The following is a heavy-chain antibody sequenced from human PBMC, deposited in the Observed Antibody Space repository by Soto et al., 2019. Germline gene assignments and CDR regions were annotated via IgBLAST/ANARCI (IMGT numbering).Heavy chain of an antibody. J-gene: IGHJ4*02. CDR1: GSPFISIP. D-gene: IGHD5-12*01. CDR2: ISARGGSS. V-gene: IGHV3-23*01. Sequence: EVHLLNSGEALFRRGGSWNFPFQASGSPFISIPLAWARRAPGKGLEWVSVISARGGSSYFADSVKGRFTISRDNSKNVLSLEMNSLRAEDTAIYFCAKGSIEYSASIDNWGQGTLVLVSS. CDR3: AKGSIEYSASIDN.